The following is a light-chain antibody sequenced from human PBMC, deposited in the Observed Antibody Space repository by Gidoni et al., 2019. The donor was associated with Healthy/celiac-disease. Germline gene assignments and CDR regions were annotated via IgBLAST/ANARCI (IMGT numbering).Light chain of an antibody. CDR2: HAS. CDR3: QQRSNWPPA. V-gene: IGKV3-11*01. J-gene: IGKJ5*01. Sequence: EIVLTQSPATLSLSPGERATLSCKASQSVSSYLAWYQQKPGQAPRLLISHASNRATGIPARFSGSGSGTDFTLTISRLEPEDFAVYYCQQRSNWPPAFGQGTRLEI. CDR1: QSVSSY.